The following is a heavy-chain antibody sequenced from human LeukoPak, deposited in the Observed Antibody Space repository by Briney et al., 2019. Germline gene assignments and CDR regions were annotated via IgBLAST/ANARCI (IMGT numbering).Heavy chain of an antibody. Sequence: GGSLRLSCAASGFTFSSYSMYWVRQAPGKGLEWVSYISSSSSTVYYADSVKGRFTISRDNAKKSLYLQMISLRDEDTAVYYCARGSGSGILWGQGTLVTVSS. J-gene: IGHJ4*02. D-gene: IGHD3-10*01. V-gene: IGHV3-48*02. CDR1: GFTFSSYS. CDR3: ARGSGSGIL. CDR2: ISSSSSTV.